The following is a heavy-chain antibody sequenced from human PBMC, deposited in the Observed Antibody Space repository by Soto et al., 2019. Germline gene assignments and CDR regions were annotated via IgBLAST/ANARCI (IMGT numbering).Heavy chain of an antibody. J-gene: IGHJ6*02. CDR2: IDPSDSYT. V-gene: IGHV5-10-1*01. CDR3: ATYAGAASDYYGMDV. Sequence: PGESLKISCKGSGYSFTSYWISWVLQMPGKGLEWMGRIDPSDSYTNYSPSFQGHVTISADKSISTAYLQWSSLKASDTAMYYCATYAGAASDYYGMDVWGQGTTVTVSS. D-gene: IGHD6-13*01. CDR1: GYSFTSYW.